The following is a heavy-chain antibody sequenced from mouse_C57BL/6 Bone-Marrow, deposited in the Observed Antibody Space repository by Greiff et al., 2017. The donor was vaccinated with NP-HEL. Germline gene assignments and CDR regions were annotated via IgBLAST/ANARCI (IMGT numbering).Heavy chain of an antibody. Sequence: EVKLVESEGGLVQPGSSMKLSCTASGFTFSDYSMAWVRQVPEKGLEWVANINYDGSSTYYLDSLKSRFIISIDNAKNILYLQMSSLKSEDTATYYCAREGGLRRRTYAMDYWGQGTSVTVSS. CDR1: GFTFSDYS. CDR3: AREGGLRRRTYAMDY. V-gene: IGHV5-16*01. CDR2: INYDGSST. J-gene: IGHJ4*01. D-gene: IGHD2-4*01.